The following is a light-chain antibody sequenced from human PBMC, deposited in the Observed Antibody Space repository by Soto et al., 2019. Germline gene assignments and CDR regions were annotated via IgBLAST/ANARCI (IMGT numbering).Light chain of an antibody. V-gene: IGKV3-20*01. CDR1: QSVSSTF. CDR3: QHYGSSPPLT. J-gene: IGKJ4*01. Sequence: EFVLTQSPGTLSLSGGERATLSCRASQSVSSTFLAWYQQKPGQPPRLLIYGASTRGTGIPDRFSGSGSGTDFTLTISRLEPEDFAVYYCQHYGSSPPLTFGGGTKVEIK. CDR2: GAS.